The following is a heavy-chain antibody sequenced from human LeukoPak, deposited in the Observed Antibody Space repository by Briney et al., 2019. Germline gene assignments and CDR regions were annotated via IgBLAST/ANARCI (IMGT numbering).Heavy chain of an antibody. D-gene: IGHD3-22*01. CDR1: GFTFSSYA. CDR2: ISDSGGSI. Sequence: GGSLRLSCAASGFTFSSYAMSWVRQAPGKGLEWVSAISDSGGSIYYADSVEGRFAISRDNSKNTLYLQMNSLRAEDTAVYYCAKEVYDGRGYLNNYWGQGTLVTVSS. J-gene: IGHJ4*02. V-gene: IGHV3-23*01. CDR3: AKEVYDGRGYLNNY.